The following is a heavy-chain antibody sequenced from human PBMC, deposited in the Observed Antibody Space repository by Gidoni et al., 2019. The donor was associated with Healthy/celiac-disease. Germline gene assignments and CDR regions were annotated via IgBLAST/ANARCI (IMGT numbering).Heavy chain of an antibody. CDR3: AKDMWLDY. CDR1: GFTFSSYG. CDR2: ISYDGSNK. V-gene: IGHV3-30*18. Sequence: QVQLVESGGGVVQPGRSLRLSCAASGFTFSSYGMHWVRQAPGKGLEGMAVISYDGSNKYYADSVKGRFTISRDNSKNTLYLQMNSLRAEDTAVYYCAKDMWLDYWGQGTLVTVSS. J-gene: IGHJ4*02. D-gene: IGHD6-19*01.